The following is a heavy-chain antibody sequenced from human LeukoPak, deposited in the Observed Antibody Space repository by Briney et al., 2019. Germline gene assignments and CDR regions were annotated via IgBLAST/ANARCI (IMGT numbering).Heavy chain of an antibody. D-gene: IGHD2-21*02. Sequence: QPGGSLRLSCAASGFTFSSYAMSWVRQAPGKGLEWVSAISGSGGSTYYADSVKGRFTISRDNSKNTLYLQMNSLRAEDTAVYYCAKDRGRYCGGDCYSYDFWGQGTMVTVSS. J-gene: IGHJ3*01. CDR3: AKDRGRYCGGDCYSYDF. CDR2: ISGSGGST. CDR1: GFTFSSYA. V-gene: IGHV3-23*01.